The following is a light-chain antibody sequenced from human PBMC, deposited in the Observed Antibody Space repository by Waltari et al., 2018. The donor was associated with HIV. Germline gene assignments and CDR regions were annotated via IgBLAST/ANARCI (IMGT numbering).Light chain of an antibody. J-gene: IGLJ1*01. CDR1: SNHVGPYDY. CDR3: ASFTSGRLNV. V-gene: IGLV2-14*01. Sequence: QSALTQPASVSGSPGQSITISCTGTSNHVGPYDYLSWYQQSPGKVPKLLIYDVYNRPSRISNRFSGSKSGNTAFLTISGLRAEDEADYYCASFTSGRLNVFGSGTKVTVL. CDR2: DVY.